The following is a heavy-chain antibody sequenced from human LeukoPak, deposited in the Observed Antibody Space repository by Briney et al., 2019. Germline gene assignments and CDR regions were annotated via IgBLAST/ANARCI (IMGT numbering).Heavy chain of an antibody. V-gene: IGHV3-21*01. CDR2: FSSSSSYI. CDR3: AREMGWLLDKNTPAYYYYGMDV. D-gene: IGHD5-24*01. CDR1: GFTFSSYS. Sequence: GGSLRLSCAASGFTFSSYSMKWVPRAPGKGLEWVSSFSSSSSYIYYADSVKGRFTISRDNAKNSLYLQMNSLRAEDTAVYYCAREMGWLLDKNTPAYYYYGMDVWGKGTTVTVSS. J-gene: IGHJ6*04.